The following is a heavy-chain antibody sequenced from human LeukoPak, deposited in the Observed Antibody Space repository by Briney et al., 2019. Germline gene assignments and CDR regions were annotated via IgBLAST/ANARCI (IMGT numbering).Heavy chain of an antibody. J-gene: IGHJ3*02. V-gene: IGHV1-2*02. CDR1: GYTFTGYY. Sequence: ASVKVSCKSSGYTFTGYYMHWVRQAPGQGLEWMGWINTNSGGTNYAQKFQGRVTMTRDTSISTAYMELSRLRSDDTAVYYCERDFHRHAFDIWGQGTMVTVSS. CDR2: INTNSGGT. CDR3: ERDFHRHAFDI.